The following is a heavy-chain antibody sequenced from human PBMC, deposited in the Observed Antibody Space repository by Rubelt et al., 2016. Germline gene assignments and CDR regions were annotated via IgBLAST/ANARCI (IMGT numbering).Heavy chain of an antibody. Sequence: QVQLVQSGAEVKKPGASVKVSCKASGNTFTGYYMHWVRQAPGQGLEWMGRSHPNSGGTNYAQMFQGRGTMTGDTPVSHADMELSSLGPQDTAVYYCARVPAFTSRGDSWGQGTLVTVSS. J-gene: IGHJ4*02. CDR1: GNTFTGYY. CDR2: SHPNSGGT. D-gene: IGHD2-2*01. CDR3: ARVPAFTSRGDS. V-gene: IGHV1-2*06.